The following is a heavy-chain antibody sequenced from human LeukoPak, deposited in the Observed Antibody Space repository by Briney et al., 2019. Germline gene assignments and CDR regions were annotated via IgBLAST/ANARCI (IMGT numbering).Heavy chain of an antibody. CDR3: AVGRDIRVAGPGGYFDY. CDR1: GFTFSDYH. J-gene: IGHJ4*02. Sequence: GGALRLSWAASGFTFSDYHMNLIRQAPGKGLEGISYISPGGQTTYFADSVKGRVTLSRDNAKNSLSLQMNSLTADDTAVYFCAVGRDIRVAGPGGYFDYWGQGTLVAVSS. D-gene: IGHD6-19*01. V-gene: IGHV3-11*01. CDR2: ISPGGQTT.